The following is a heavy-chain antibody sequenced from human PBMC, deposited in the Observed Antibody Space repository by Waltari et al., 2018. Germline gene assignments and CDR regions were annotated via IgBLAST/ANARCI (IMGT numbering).Heavy chain of an antibody. CDR3: AKMVVRGLYYYYYMDV. V-gene: IGHV3-23*04. Sequence: EVQLVESGGGLVQPGGSLRLSCAASGFTFSSYAMSWVRQAPGKGLEWVSGISGRGGSTYYADSVKGRFTSSRDNSKNTLYLQMNSLRAEDTAVYYCAKMVVRGLYYYYYMDVWGKGTTVTVSS. D-gene: IGHD3-10*01. CDR1: GFTFSSYA. J-gene: IGHJ6*03. CDR2: ISGRGGST.